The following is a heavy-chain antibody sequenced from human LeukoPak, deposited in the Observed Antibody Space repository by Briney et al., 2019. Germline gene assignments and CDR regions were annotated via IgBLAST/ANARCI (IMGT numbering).Heavy chain of an antibody. J-gene: IGHJ4*02. D-gene: IGHD3-10*01. Sequence: ASVKVSCKASGYTFTGYYMHWVRQAPGQGLEWMGWINPNSGGTNYAQKFQGRVTMTRDTSISTAYMELSRLRSDDTAVYYRARAVVRGVKSLGYWGQGTLVTVSS. V-gene: IGHV1-2*02. CDR1: GYTFTGYY. CDR2: INPNSGGT. CDR3: ARAVVRGVKSLGY.